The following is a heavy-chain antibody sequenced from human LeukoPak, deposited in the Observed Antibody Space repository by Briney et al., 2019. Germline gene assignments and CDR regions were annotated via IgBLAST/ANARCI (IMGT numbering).Heavy chain of an antibody. CDR3: ARDRRILSDPDYDILTGYSRDEYFQH. CDR1: GFTFSDYY. V-gene: IGHV3-11*01. Sequence: GGSLRLSCAASGFTFSDYYMSWIRQAPGKGLEWVSYISSSGSTIYYADSVKGRFTISRDNAKNSLYLQMNSLRAEDTAVYYCARDRRILSDPDYDILTGYSRDEYFQHWGQGTLVTVSS. CDR2: ISSSGSTI. D-gene: IGHD3-9*01. J-gene: IGHJ1*01.